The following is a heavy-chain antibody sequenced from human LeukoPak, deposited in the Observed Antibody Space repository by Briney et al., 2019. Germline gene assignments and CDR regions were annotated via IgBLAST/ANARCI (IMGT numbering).Heavy chain of an antibody. CDR2: ISAYNGNT. CDR3: ARGSRWFGELSLYGMDV. V-gene: IGHV1-18*01. J-gene: IGHJ6*02. CDR1: GYTFTSYC. D-gene: IGHD3-10*01. Sequence: GASVKVSCKASGYTFTSYCISWVRQAPGQGLEGMGWISAYNGNTNYAQKLQGRVTMTTDTSTSTAYMELRSLRSDDTAVYYCARGSRWFGELSLYGMDVWGQGTTVTVSS.